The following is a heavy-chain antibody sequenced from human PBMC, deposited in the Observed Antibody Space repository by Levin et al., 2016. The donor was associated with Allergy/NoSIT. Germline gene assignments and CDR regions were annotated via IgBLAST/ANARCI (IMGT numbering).Heavy chain of an antibody. CDR1: GYTFTGYY. V-gene: IGHV1-2*06. CDR3: ARGRSGVVVVPAAIFRHYYYMDV. Sequence: ASVKVSCKASGYTFTGYYMHWVRQAPGQGLEWMGRINPNSGGTNYAQKFQGRVTMTRDTSISTAYMELSRLRSDDTAVYYCARGRSGVVVVPAAIFRHYYYMDVWGKGTTVTVSS. D-gene: IGHD2-2*01. J-gene: IGHJ6*03. CDR2: INPNSGGT.